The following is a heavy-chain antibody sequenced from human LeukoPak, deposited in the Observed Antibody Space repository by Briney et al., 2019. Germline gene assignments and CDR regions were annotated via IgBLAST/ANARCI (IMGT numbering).Heavy chain of an antibody. CDR3: ARVGDSGSSFDY. CDR2: IYYTGGT. Sequence: SETLSLTCTVSGXSINNFYWYWVRQPPGKGLEWIGYIYYTGGTNYNPSLKSRVTISVDTSKNLFSLRLTYLTAADTAVYYCARVGDSGSSFDYWGQGIQVTVSS. D-gene: IGHD3-10*01. J-gene: IGHJ4*02. V-gene: IGHV4-59*01. CDR1: GXSINNFY.